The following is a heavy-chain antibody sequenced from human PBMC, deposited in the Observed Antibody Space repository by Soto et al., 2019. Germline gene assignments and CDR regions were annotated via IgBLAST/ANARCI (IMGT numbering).Heavy chain of an antibody. CDR3: AKATYYGSGSYYTLYYFDY. Sequence: QVQLVESGGGVVQPGRSLRLSCAASGFTFSSYGMHWVRQAPGKGLEWVAVISYDGSNKYYADSVKGRFTISRDNSKNTLYLQMNSLRAEDTAVYYCAKATYYGSGSYYTLYYFDYWGQGTLVTVSS. CDR2: ISYDGSNK. CDR1: GFTFSSYG. V-gene: IGHV3-30*18. D-gene: IGHD3-10*01. J-gene: IGHJ4*02.